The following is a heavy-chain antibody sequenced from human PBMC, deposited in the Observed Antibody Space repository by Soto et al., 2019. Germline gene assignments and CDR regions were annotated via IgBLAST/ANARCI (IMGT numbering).Heavy chain of an antibody. J-gene: IGHJ6*01. V-gene: IGHV6-1*01. CDR3: ARDRVEWSSSWSRAHYYYYYGMEV. CDR1: VYGVSSNSAA. Sequence: PSQTLSLTCAISVYGVSSNSAAWNWIIQSPSRGLEWLGRTYYRSKWYNDYAVSVKSRITINPDTSKNQFSLQLNSVTPEDTAVYYCARDRVEWSSSWSRAHYYYYYGMEVWGQGTTVSVSS. CDR2: TYYRSKWYN. D-gene: IGHD6-13*01.